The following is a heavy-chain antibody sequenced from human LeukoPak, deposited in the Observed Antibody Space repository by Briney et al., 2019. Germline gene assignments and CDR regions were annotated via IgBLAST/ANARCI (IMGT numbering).Heavy chain of an antibody. V-gene: IGHV3-21*01. Sequence: GGSLRLSCAASGFTFSSYSMNWVRQAPGKGLEWVSSISSSSSYIYYADSVKGRFTISRDNAKNSLYLQMNSLRAEDTAVYYCARGGNSGPYFDYRGQGALVTVSS. CDR2: ISSSSSYI. D-gene: IGHD4-23*01. J-gene: IGHJ4*02. CDR3: ARGGNSGPYFDY. CDR1: GFTFSSYS.